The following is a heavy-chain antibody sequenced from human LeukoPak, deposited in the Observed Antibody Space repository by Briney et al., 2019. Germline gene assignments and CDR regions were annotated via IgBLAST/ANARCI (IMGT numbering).Heavy chain of an antibody. V-gene: IGHV3-23*01. CDR3: AKAIGGYSYGY. J-gene: IGHJ4*02. Sequence: PGGSLRLSCAASGFTFSSYAMSWVRQAPGKGLEWVSAISGSGGSTYYADSVKGRFTISRDNSKNTLYPQMNSLRAEDTALYYCAKAIGGYSYGYWGQGTLLTVSS. D-gene: IGHD5-18*01. CDR2: ISGSGGST. CDR1: GFTFSSYA.